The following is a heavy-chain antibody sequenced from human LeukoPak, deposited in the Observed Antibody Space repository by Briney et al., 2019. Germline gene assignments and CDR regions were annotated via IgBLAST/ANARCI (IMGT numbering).Heavy chain of an antibody. D-gene: IGHD3-3*01. CDR1: GGSISSYY. V-gene: IGHV4-59*01. J-gene: IGHJ5*02. CDR2: IYYSGST. CDR3: AREGTYYDFWSGYYTRANWFDP. Sequence: SETLSLTCTVSGGSISSYYWSWIRQPPGKGLEWIGYIYYSGSTNYNPSLKSRVTISVDTSKNQFSLKLSSVTAADTAVYYCAREGTYYDFWSGYYTRANWFDPWGQGTLVTVSS.